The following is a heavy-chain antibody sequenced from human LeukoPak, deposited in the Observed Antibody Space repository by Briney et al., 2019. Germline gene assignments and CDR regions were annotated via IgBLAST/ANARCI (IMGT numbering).Heavy chain of an antibody. D-gene: IGHD6-19*01. V-gene: IGHV3-74*01. Sequence: SGGSLRLSCAASGFTFSSYWMHWVRQAPGKGLVWVSRIDSDGSTITYADSVKGRFTISRDNAKNTLYLQMNSLRAEDTAVYYCARKAMAGTFAFDIWGQGTMVTVS. CDR1: GFTFSSYW. J-gene: IGHJ3*02. CDR3: ARKAMAGTFAFDI. CDR2: IDSDGSTI.